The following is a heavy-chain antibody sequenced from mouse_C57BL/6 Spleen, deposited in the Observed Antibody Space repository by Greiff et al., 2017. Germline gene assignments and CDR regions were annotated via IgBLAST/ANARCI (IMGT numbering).Heavy chain of an antibody. CDR1: GYTFTSYW. Sequence: QVQLQQSGAELVKPGASVKLSCKASGYTFTSYWMHWVKQRPGRGLEWIGRIDPNSGGTKYNEKFKSKATLTVDKPSSTSYMRLSSLTSEDSAVYWCARDYYYGSSPFGYWGQGTLVTVSA. CDR3: ARDYYYGSSPFGY. V-gene: IGHV1-72*01. CDR2: IDPNSGGT. D-gene: IGHD1-1*01. J-gene: IGHJ3*01.